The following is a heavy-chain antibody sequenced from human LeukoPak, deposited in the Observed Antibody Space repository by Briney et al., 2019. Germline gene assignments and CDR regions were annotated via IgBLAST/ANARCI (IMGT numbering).Heavy chain of an antibody. D-gene: IGHD6-19*01. CDR2: IYYSGST. J-gene: IGHJ5*02. V-gene: IGHV4-59*01. CDR3: ARVSYSSGCFWFDP. Sequence: SETLSLTCTVSGGSISSYYWSWIRQPPGKGLEWIGYIYYSGSTNYNPSLKSRVTISVDTSKNQFSLKLSSVTAADTAVYYCARVSYSSGCFWFDPWGQGTLVTVSS. CDR1: GGSISSYY.